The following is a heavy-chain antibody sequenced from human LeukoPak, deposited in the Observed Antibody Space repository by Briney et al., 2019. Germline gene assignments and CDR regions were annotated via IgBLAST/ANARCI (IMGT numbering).Heavy chain of an antibody. V-gene: IGHV3-7*01. Sequence: GGSLRLSCVASGFSFSDFGMSWVRQTPGKGLEWVANIKQDGSEKYYVDSVKGRFTISRDNAKNSLYLQMNSLGAEDTAVYYCTSFSFDFWGQGTLVTVSS. CDR3: TSFSFDF. CDR1: GFSFSDFG. CDR2: IKQDGSEK. J-gene: IGHJ4*02.